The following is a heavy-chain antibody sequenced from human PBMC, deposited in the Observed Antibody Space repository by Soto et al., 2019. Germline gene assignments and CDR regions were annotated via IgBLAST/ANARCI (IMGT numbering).Heavy chain of an antibody. CDR3: ARASPIWSQVDY. V-gene: IGHV3-33*02. Sequence: GGSLRLSCAASGFTFYNYGIHWVRQAPGKGLEWVAVIWYEGSIKYYADFAKGRFTISRDNSKNMVFLQMSSLRGEDTGVYYCARASPIWSQVDYWGQGTLVTVSS. D-gene: IGHD3-3*01. J-gene: IGHJ4*02. CDR1: GFTFYNYG. CDR2: IWYEGSIK.